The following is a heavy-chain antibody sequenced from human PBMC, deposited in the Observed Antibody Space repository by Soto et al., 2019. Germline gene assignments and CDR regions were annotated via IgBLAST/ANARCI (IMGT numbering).Heavy chain of an antibody. V-gene: IGHV1-18*01. D-gene: IGHD1-20*01. CDR3: ARGPQYNWNPNYYYYYGMDV. Sequence: ASVKVSCKASGYTFTSYGISWVRQAPGQGLEWMGWISAYNGNTNYAQKLQGRVTMTTDTSTSTAYMELRSLRSDDTAAYYCARGPQYNWNPNYYYYYGMDVWGQGTTVTVSS. J-gene: IGHJ6*02. CDR2: ISAYNGNT. CDR1: GYTFTSYG.